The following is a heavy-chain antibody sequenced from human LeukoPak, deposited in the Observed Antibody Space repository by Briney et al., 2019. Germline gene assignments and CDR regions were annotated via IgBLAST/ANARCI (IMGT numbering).Heavy chain of an antibody. CDR2: IHSGGDT. V-gene: IGHV3-66*01. Sequence: GGSLRLPCAASGFTVSSNYMSWVRQAPGKGLEWVSVIHSGGDTYYADSVKGRFTISRDNSKNTLYLQMNSLGVEDTAVYYCARNTPFSSSWYRWFDPWGQGTLVTVSS. CDR1: GFTVSSNY. CDR3: ARNTPFSSSWYRWFDP. D-gene: IGHD6-13*01. J-gene: IGHJ5*02.